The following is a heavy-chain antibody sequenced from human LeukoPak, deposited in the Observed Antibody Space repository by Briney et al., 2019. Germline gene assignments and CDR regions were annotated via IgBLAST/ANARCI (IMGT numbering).Heavy chain of an antibody. D-gene: IGHD3-10*01. J-gene: IGHJ4*02. V-gene: IGHV3-23*01. CDR3: AKDIYYGSGSYYLAPFDY. CDR2: ISXSGGST. Sequence: FTXXXXAXXXVRXAPXKGXXXXXAISXSGGSTYYADSVKGRFTISRDNSKNTLYLQMNSLRAEDTAVYYCAKDIYYGSGSYYLAPFDYWGQGTLVTVSS. CDR1: FTXXXXA.